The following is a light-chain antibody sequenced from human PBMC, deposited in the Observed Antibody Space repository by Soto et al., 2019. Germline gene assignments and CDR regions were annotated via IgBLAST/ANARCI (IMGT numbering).Light chain of an antibody. J-gene: IGKJ5*01. Sequence: DIQMTQSPSSLSASVGDRDTITCRASQSISSYLNWYQQKPGKAPKLLIYAASSLQSGVPSRFSGSGSGTDFTLTISSLQPEDFATYYCQKSYSTPLITFGQGTRLEIK. CDR1: QSISSY. CDR2: AAS. CDR3: QKSYSTPLIT. V-gene: IGKV1-39*01.